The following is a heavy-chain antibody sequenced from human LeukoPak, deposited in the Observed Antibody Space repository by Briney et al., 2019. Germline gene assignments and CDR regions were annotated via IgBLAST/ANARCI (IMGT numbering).Heavy chain of an antibody. CDR2: ISYDGSNK. J-gene: IGHJ4*02. CDR1: GFTFSSYG. D-gene: IGHD3-22*01. V-gene: IGHV3-30*18. Sequence: GGSLRLSCAASGFTFSSYGMHWVRQAPGKGLEWVAVISYDGSNKYYADSVKGRFTISRDNSKNTLYLQMNSLRAEDTAVYYCAKDQTVFTMIVGPGDYWGQGTLVTVSS. CDR3: AKDQTVFTMIVGPGDY.